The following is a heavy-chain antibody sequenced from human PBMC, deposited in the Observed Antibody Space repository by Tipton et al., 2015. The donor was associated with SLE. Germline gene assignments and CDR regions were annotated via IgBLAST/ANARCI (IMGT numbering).Heavy chain of an antibody. J-gene: IGHJ4*02. V-gene: IGHV4-39*07. CDR1: GASIGSSSSS. CDR3: ARFRREHQLVRLDWL. Sequence: GLVKPSETLSLICLVSGASIGSSSSSWAWIRQSPNKGLEWIANIYYDGNTYYNPSLRSRVTISADTSKNLFSLRLSSVTAADTAMYYCARFRREHQLVRLDWLWGQGIQVIVSS. D-gene: IGHD6-13*01. CDR2: IYYDGNT.